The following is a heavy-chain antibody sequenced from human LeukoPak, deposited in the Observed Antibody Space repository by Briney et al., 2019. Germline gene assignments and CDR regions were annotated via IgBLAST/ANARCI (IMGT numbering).Heavy chain of an antibody. V-gene: IGHV4-61*02. D-gene: IGHD4-17*01. CDR3: ARMNGAYFDY. CDR2: IYTSGST. CDR1: GGSISSGSYY. J-gene: IGHJ4*02. Sequence: SETLSLTCTVSGGSISSGSYYWSWIRQPAGKGLEWIGRIYTSGSTNYNPSLKSRVTISVDTSKNQFSLKLSSVTAADTAVYYCARMNGAYFDYWGQGTLVTVSS.